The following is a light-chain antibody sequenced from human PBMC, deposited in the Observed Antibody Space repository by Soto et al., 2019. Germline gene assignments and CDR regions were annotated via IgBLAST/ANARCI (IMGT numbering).Light chain of an antibody. Sequence: IQMTQSPSSLSASVGDRVTITCRASQSISSYLTWYQQKPGKAPKLLIYAASTLQSGVPSRFSDSGSGTDFTHTIRRLQPEDFATYYYHQSYSTHTWTFGQGTKVEIK. CDR1: QSISSY. J-gene: IGKJ1*01. CDR3: HQSYSTHTWT. V-gene: IGKV1-39*01. CDR2: AAS.